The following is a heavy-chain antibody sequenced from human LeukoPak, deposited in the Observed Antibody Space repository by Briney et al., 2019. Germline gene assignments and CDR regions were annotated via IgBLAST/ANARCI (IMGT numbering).Heavy chain of an antibody. CDR1: GYTFTTYN. J-gene: IGHJ6*02. V-gene: IGHV1-46*01. CDR3: ARDLPYDSSGYGVSDV. D-gene: IGHD3-22*01. Sequence: GASVKVSCKASGYTFTTYNIHWVRQAPGQGLEWMGRIYAGSSSTIYAQKFQGRVTITADESTSTAYMELSSLRSEDTAVYYCARDLPYDSSGYGVSDVWGQGTTVTVSS. CDR2: IYAGSSST.